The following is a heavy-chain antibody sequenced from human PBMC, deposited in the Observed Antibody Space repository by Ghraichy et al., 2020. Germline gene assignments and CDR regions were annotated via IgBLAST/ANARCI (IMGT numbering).Heavy chain of an antibody. CDR2: IKQDGSEK. J-gene: IGHJ3*02. V-gene: IGHV3-7*01. CDR3: ARGINYGDYVVNAFDI. Sequence: GGSLRLSCAASGFTFSSYWMSWVRQAPGKGLEWVANIKQDGSEKYYVDSVKGRFTISRDNAKNSLYLQMNSLRAEDTAVYYCARGINYGDYVVNAFDIWGQGTMVTVSS. CDR1: GFTFSSYW. D-gene: IGHD4-17*01.